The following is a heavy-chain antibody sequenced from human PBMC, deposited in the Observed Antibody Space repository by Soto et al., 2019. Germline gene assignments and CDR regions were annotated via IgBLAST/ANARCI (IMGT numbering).Heavy chain of an antibody. V-gene: IGHV4-34*01. J-gene: IGHJ6*02. CDR1: GGSFSGYY. CDR2: INHSGST. D-gene: IGHD3-10*01. CDR3: ARGPIYYGSGSYYNGPSYYYYGMDV. Sequence: SETLSLTCAVYGGSFSGYYWSWIRQPPGKGLEWIGEINHSGSTNYNPSLKSRVTISVDTSKNQFSLKLSSVTAADTAVYYCARGPIYYGSGSYYNGPSYYYYGMDVWGQGTTVTVSS.